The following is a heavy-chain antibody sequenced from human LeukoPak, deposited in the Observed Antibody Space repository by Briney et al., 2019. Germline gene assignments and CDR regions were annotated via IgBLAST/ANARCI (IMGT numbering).Heavy chain of an antibody. J-gene: IGHJ3*02. CDR1: GYTFTSYG. D-gene: IGHD3-22*01. CDR2: ISAYNGNT. Sequence: GASVNVSCKASGYTFTSYGISWVRQAPGQGLEWMGLISAYNGNTNYAQKLQGRVTMTTDTSTSTAYMELRSLRSDDTAVYYCAREGPARDYYDSSGYLGDAFDIWGQGTMVTVSS. V-gene: IGHV1-18*01. CDR3: AREGPARDYYDSSGYLGDAFDI.